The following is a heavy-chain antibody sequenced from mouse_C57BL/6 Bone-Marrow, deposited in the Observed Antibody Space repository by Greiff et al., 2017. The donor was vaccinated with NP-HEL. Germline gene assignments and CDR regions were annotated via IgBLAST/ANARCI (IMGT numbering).Heavy chain of an antibody. V-gene: IGHV14-2*01. J-gene: IGHJ2*01. Sequence: SGAELVKPGASVKLSSTASGFNIKDYYMHWVKQRTEQGLEWIGSIDPEDGETKYAPKFQGKATITADTSSNTAYLQLSSLTSEDTAVYYCARMDSSGYYFDYWGQGTTLTVSS. CDR1: GFNIKDYY. CDR2: IDPEDGET. D-gene: IGHD3-2*02. CDR3: ARMDSSGYYFDY.